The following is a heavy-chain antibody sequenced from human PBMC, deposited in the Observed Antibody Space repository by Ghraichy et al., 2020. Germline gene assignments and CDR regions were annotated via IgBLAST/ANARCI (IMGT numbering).Heavy chain of an antibody. D-gene: IGHD6-19*01. CDR1: GFTFSSYA. CDR3: ARDVRDYMYSSGWWGGFDY. J-gene: IGHJ4*02. Sequence: LSLTCAASGFTFSSYAMHWVRQAPGKGLEWVAVISYDGSNKYYADSVKGRFTISRDNSKNTLYLQMNSLRAEDTAVYYCARDVRDYMYSSGWWGGFDYWGQGTLVTVSS. V-gene: IGHV3-30*04. CDR2: ISYDGSNK.